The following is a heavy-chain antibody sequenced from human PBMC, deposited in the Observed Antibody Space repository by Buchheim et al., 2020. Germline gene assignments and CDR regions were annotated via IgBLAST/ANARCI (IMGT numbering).Heavy chain of an antibody. CDR1: GGSISSSGHF. CDR2: IYYSGRT. D-gene: IGHD1-1*01. CDR3: ARHGSRGHQLDAFDI. Sequence: QLQLQESGPGLVKPSETLSLTCTVSGGSISSSGHFWGWIRQPPGKGLEWIGTIYYSGRTYYNPSLKSRVTISVDASKNQLSLSLTSMTAPDTSVYYCARHGSRGHQLDAFDIWGQGT. J-gene: IGHJ3*02. V-gene: IGHV4-39*01.